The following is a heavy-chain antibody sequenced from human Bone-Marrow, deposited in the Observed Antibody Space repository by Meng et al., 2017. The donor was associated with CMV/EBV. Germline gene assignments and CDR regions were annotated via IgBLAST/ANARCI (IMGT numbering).Heavy chain of an antibody. V-gene: IGHV3-48*03. CDR1: GFTFSSYE. J-gene: IGHJ6*02. D-gene: IGHD2-8*01. CDR3: ARGAYCTNGVCRDYYYYGMDV. Sequence: GESLKISCAASGFTFSSYEMNWVRQAPGKGLEWVSYISSSGSTIYYADSVKGRFTISRDNAKNSLYLQMNSLRAEDTAVYYCARGAYCTNGVCRDYYYYGMDVWGQGTTVTVSS. CDR2: ISSSGSTI.